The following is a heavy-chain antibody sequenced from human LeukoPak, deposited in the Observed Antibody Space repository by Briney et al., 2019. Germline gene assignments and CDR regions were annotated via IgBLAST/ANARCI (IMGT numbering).Heavy chain of an antibody. D-gene: IGHD3-10*01. J-gene: IGHJ4*02. V-gene: IGHV3-30*04. CDR3: ARGLTYYYGSGIGY. Sequence: PGGSLRLSCAASGFTFSSYATHWVRQAPGKGLEWVAVISYDGSNKYYADSVKGRFTIPRDNSKNTLYLQMNSLRAEDTAVYYCARGLTYYYGSGIGYWGQGTLVTVSS. CDR1: GFTFSSYA. CDR2: ISYDGSNK.